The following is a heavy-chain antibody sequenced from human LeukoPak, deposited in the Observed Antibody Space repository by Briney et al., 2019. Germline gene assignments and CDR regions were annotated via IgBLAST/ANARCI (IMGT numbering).Heavy chain of an antibody. V-gene: IGHV3-7*01. CDR3: AKDAQRGFDYSNSLEH. J-gene: IGHJ5*02. D-gene: IGHD4-11*01. Sequence: PGGSLRLSCAASGFTFSSYWMTWVRQAPGKGLEWVASIKEHGSEKYFVDSVKGRFAISRDDAKNSVYLQMNSLTVEDTAVYYCAKDAQRGFDYSNSLEHWGQGTLVTVSS. CDR2: IKEHGSEK. CDR1: GFTFSSYW.